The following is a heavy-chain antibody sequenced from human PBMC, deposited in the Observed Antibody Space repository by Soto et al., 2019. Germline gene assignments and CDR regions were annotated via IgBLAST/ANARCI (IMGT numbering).Heavy chain of an antibody. D-gene: IGHD2-8*01. CDR2: IIPIFGTA. J-gene: IGHJ6*02. V-gene: IGHV1-69*13. CDR3: ARDDEMVKDYYYYGMDV. Sequence: SVKVSCKASGGTFSCYDISWVRQAPGQGLEWMGGIIPIFGTANYAQKFQGRVTITADESTSTAYMELSSLRSEDTAVYYCARDDEMVKDYYYYGMDVWGQGTTVTVSS. CDR1: GGTFSCYD.